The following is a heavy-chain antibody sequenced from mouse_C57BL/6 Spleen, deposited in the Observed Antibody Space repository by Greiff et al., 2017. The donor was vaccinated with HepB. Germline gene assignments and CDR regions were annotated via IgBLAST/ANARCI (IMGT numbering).Heavy chain of an antibody. CDR3: ARAGYYGSREYFDV. CDR1: GYSFTGYY. V-gene: IGHV1-42*01. D-gene: IGHD1-1*01. Sequence: EVQLKESGPELVKPGASVKISCKASGYSFTGYYMNWVKQSPEKSLEWIGEINPSTGGTTYNQKFKAKATLTVDKSSSTAYMQLKSLTSEDSAVYYCARAGYYGSREYFDVWGTGTTVTVSS. J-gene: IGHJ1*03. CDR2: INPSTGGT.